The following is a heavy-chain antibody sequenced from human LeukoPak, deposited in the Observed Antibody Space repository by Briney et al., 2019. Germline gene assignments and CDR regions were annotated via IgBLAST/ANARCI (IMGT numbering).Heavy chain of an antibody. CDR2: ISSSSSTI. J-gene: IGHJ3*02. V-gene: IGHV3-48*04. D-gene: IGHD5-24*01. CDR1: GFTFSSYS. Sequence: PGGSLRLSCAASGFTFSSYSMNWLRQATGKGLGWVSYISSSSSTIYYADSVKGRFTISRDNAKNTLYLQMNSLRAEDTAVYYCAREERRDGKKMEGPSDIWGQGTMVTVCS. CDR3: AREERRDGKKMEGPSDI.